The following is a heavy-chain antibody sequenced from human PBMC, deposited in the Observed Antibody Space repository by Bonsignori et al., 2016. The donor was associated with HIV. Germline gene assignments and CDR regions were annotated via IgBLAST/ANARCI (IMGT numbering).Heavy chain of an antibody. CDR1: GGSFSDYC. V-gene: IGHV4-34*01. D-gene: IGHD6-19*01. CDR3: TRSPWSVAVAGDVSIRYYGVDV. J-gene: IGHJ6*02. Sequence: QLQLWGAGLLKPSETLSLTCAVYGGSFSDYCWNWIRQPPGKGLEWIGEINRSGSPNYNPSLKSRVTISLDMSNNQVSLKLTSVTAADTAVYYCTRSPWSVAVAGDVSIRYYGVDVWGQGPRSPSP. CDR2: INRSGSP.